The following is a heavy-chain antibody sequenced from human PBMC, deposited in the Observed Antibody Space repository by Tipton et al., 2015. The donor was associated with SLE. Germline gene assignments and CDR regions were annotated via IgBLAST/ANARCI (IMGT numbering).Heavy chain of an antibody. D-gene: IGHD7-27*01. CDR2: ISSSGSII. CDR3: ARDRLGIRGCFDY. CDR1: GFTFSSYE. V-gene: IGHV3-48*03. Sequence: SLRLSCAASGFTFSSYEMNWVRQAPGKGLEWVTYISSSGSIIYYADSVKGRFTLSRDNAKNSLYLQMNSLRAEDTAVYYCARDRLGIRGCFDYWGQGTLVTVSS. J-gene: IGHJ4*02.